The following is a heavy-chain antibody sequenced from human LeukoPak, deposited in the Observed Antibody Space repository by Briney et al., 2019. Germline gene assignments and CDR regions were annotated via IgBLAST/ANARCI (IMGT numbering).Heavy chain of an antibody. CDR3: AKVIAYSFSHDSSGLPDY. J-gene: IGHJ4*02. Sequence: GGSLRLSCEASGFTFNTYSMNWARQAPGKGLEWVSSIDSSGGYMFYADSVKGRFIISRDNAKNSLYLQMSSLIAEDTAVYHCAKVIAYSFSHDSSGLPDYWGQGTLVTVSS. CDR1: GFTFNTYS. D-gene: IGHD3-22*01. CDR2: IDSSGGYM. V-gene: IGHV3-21*04.